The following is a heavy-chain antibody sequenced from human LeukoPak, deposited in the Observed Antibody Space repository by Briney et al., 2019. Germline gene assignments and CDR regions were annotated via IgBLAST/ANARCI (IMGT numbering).Heavy chain of an antibody. CDR2: IYYSGST. D-gene: IGHD3-22*01. J-gene: IGHJ4*02. V-gene: IGHV4-39*07. Sequence: PSETLSLTCTVSGGSISSSSYYWGWIRQPPGKGLEWIGSIYYSGSTYYNPSLKSRVTISVDTSKNQFSLKLSSVTAADTAVYYCARAMIVVVTLDYWGQGTLVTVSS. CDR1: GGSISSSSYY. CDR3: ARAMIVVVTLDY.